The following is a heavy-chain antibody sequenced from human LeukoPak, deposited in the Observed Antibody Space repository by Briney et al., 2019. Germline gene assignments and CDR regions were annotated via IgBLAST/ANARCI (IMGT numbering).Heavy chain of an antibody. CDR2: TYYEAKWYN. Sequence: QTLSLTCAISGDSVSTNSAAWNWISQSPSRGLEWLGRTYYEAKWYNDYSVLVKSRITINPDTNNTQFSMHWQFVTPEDTAVYYCARGAVDHFDSWGQGTLVTVSS. V-gene: IGHV6-1*01. CDR1: GDSVSTNSAA. D-gene: IGHD6-19*01. J-gene: IGHJ4*02. CDR3: ARGAVDHFDS.